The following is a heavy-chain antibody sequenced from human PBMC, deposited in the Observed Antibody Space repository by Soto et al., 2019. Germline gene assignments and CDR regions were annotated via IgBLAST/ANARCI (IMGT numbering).Heavy chain of an antibody. J-gene: IGHJ6*02. CDR2: ISGSGGST. CDR3: ARGYCSGGSCYPWDYYYGMDV. V-gene: IGHV3-23*01. D-gene: IGHD2-15*01. Sequence: PGGSLRLSCAASGFTFISYAMSWVRHSPGKGLEWVSAISGSGGSTYYADSVKGRFTISRDNSKNTLYLQMNSLRAEDTAVYYCARGYCSGGSCYPWDYYYGMDVWGQGTTVTVSS. CDR1: GFTFISYA.